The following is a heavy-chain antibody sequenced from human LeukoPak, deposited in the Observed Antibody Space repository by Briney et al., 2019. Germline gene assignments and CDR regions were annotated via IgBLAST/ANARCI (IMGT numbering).Heavy chain of an antibody. Sequence: GGSLRLSCAASGFTFSSYAMSWVRQAPGKGLEWVSVIYSGGSTYYADSVKGRFTISRDNSKNTLYLQMNSLRAEDTAVYYCARGDGGYDLNWFDPWGQGTLVTVSS. J-gene: IGHJ5*02. CDR2: IYSGGST. CDR1: GFTFSSYA. D-gene: IGHD5-12*01. CDR3: ARGDGGYDLNWFDP. V-gene: IGHV3-66*01.